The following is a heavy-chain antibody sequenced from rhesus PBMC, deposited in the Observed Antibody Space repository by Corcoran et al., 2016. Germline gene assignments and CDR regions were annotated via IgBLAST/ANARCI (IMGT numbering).Heavy chain of an antibody. CDR1: GFTFSSYG. CDR3: AKDREWLLHRGGLDS. Sequence: EVQLVESGGGLVQPGGSLRLSCAASGFTFSSYGMSWVRQAPGKGLEWVSYISNGGGTKYNVDSVKGLFTISRDNSKTTLSLQINSLRAEDTAVYYCAKDREWLLHRGGLDSWGQGVVVTVSS. D-gene: IGHD3-28*01. V-gene: IGHV3S5*01. CDR2: ISNGGGTK. J-gene: IGHJ6*01.